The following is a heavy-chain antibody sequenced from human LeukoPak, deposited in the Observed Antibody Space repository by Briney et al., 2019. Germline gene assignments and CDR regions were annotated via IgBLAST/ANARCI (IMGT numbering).Heavy chain of an antibody. V-gene: IGHV1-58*01. CDR3: AADQGYYDSSGYA. Sequence: ASVKVSCKASGFTFTSSAVQWVRQARGQRLEWIGWIVVGSGNTNYAQKFQERVTITRDMSTGTAYMELSSLRSEDTAVYYCAADQGYYDSSGYAWGQGTLVTVSS. D-gene: IGHD3-22*01. J-gene: IGHJ5*02. CDR2: IVVGSGNT. CDR1: GFTFTSSA.